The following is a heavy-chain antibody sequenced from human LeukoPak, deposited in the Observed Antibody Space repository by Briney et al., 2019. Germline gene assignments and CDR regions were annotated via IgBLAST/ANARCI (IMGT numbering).Heavy chain of an antibody. CDR3: ARGYYDSSGPPLDY. CDR2: ISYDGSNK. V-gene: IGHV3-30-3*01. D-gene: IGHD3-22*01. CDR1: GFTFSSYA. Sequence: GGSLRLSCAASGFTFSSYAMHWVRQAPGEGLEWVAVISYDGSNKYYADSVKGRFTISRDNSKNTLYLQMNSLRAEDTAVYYCARGYYDSSGPPLDYWGLGTLVTVSS. J-gene: IGHJ4*02.